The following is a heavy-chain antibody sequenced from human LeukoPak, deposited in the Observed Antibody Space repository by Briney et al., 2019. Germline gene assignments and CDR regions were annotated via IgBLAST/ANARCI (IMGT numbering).Heavy chain of an antibody. CDR1: GFTFSTYG. J-gene: IGHJ4*02. CDR3: AKVRGGRTARLAPLEY. Sequence: GGSLRLSCAAAGFTFSTYGMHWVRQAPGKGLDWVGVMTYDGSNKYYADSVKGRFTISRDNSENTLYLQMNSLRSEDTAVYYCAKVRGGRTARLAPLEYWGQGALVTVSS. V-gene: IGHV3-30*18. D-gene: IGHD3-16*01. CDR2: MTYDGSNK.